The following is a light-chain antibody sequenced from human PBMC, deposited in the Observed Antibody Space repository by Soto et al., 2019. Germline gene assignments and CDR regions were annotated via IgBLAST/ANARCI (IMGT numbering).Light chain of an antibody. CDR2: ANS. J-gene: IGLJ1*01. CDR1: SSNIGAGYD. CDR3: QSYDSSLIVSKV. Sequence: QSVLTQPPSVFGAPGQRVTISCSGSSSNIGAGYDVQWYRQFPGTAPKLIIYANSDRPSGVPDRFSGSKSGTSASLAITGLQAEDEADYYCQSYDSSLIVSKVFGTGTKVTVL. V-gene: IGLV1-40*01.